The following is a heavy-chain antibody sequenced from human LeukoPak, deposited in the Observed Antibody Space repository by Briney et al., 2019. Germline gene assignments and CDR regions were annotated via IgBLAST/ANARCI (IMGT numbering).Heavy chain of an antibody. V-gene: IGHV3-66*01. CDR2: IYSGGST. D-gene: IGHD1-26*01. CDR3: ARDGRWELQGLDP. J-gene: IGHJ5*02. Sequence: GGSLRLSCAASGFTVSSNYMSWVRQAPGKGLEWVSVIYSGGSTYYADSVKGRFTISRDNSKNTLYLQMNSLRAEDTAVYYCARDGRWELQGLDPWGQGTLVTASS. CDR1: GFTVSSNY.